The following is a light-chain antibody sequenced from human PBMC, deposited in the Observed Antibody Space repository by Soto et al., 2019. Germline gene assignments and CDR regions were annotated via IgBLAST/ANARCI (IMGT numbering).Light chain of an antibody. J-gene: IGKJ1*01. CDR3: LQDHNYPRT. V-gene: IGKV1-6*01. Sequence: AIQMTQSPSSLSASVGDRVTIICRASEDIRKELSWYQQKPGKAPNVLIYGASSSQSGVPSRFSGSGSGTDFTLTISSLQPEDFATYYCLQDHNYPRTFGQGTKVEVK. CDR1: EDIRKE. CDR2: GAS.